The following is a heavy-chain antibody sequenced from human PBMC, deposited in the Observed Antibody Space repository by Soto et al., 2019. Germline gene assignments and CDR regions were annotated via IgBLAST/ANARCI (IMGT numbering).Heavy chain of an antibody. CDR1: GFTFSSYA. Sequence: GGSLRLSCAASGFTFSSYAMSWVRQAPGKGLEWVSAISGSGGSTYYADSVKGRFTISRDNSKNTLYLQMNSLRAEDTAVYYCAKFDSGYDYVWGSYRLDYWGQGTLVTVSS. J-gene: IGHJ4*02. CDR2: ISGSGGST. D-gene: IGHD3-16*02. CDR3: AKFDSGYDYVWGSYRLDY. V-gene: IGHV3-23*01.